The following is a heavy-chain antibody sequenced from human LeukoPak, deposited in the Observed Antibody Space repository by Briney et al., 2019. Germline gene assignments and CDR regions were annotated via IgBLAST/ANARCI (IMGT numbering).Heavy chain of an antibody. CDR1: GFTFDDYG. V-gene: IGHV3-20*04. D-gene: IGHD2-21*02. J-gene: IGHJ4*02. Sequence: GGSLRLSCAVSGFTFDDYGMSWVRQVPGKGLEWVSGINWNGGSTGYADSVKGRFTISRDNAKKSVYLKMNNLRGDDTALYYCARDYCGGDCYPFDHWGQGILVTVSS. CDR3: ARDYCGGDCYPFDH. CDR2: INWNGGST.